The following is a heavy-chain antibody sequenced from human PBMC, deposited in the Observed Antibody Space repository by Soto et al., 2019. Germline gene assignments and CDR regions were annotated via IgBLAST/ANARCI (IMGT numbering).Heavy chain of an antibody. Sequence: SGPTLVNPTQTLTLTCTFSGFSLSTSGMCVSWIRQPPGKALEWLARIDWDDDKYYSTSLKTRLTISKDTSKNQVVLTMTNMDPVDTATYYCARIHYYDSSGYYYLDYWGQGTLVTVSS. CDR3: ARIHYYDSSGYYYLDY. V-gene: IGHV2-70*11. J-gene: IGHJ4*02. CDR1: GFSLSTSGMC. D-gene: IGHD3-22*01. CDR2: IDWDDDK.